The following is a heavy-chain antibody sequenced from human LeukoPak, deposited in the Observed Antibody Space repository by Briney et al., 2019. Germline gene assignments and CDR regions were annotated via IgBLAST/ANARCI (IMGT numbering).Heavy chain of an antibody. V-gene: IGHV3-23*01. CDR2: ISGSGGST. J-gene: IGHJ5*02. D-gene: IGHD3/OR15-3a*01. Sequence: GGSLRLSCAASGFTFSSYGMSWVRQAPGKGLEWVSAISGSGGSTYYADSVKGRFTISRDDSKNTLYLQMNSLRAGATAVYSCAKDPSGLSSATSPPPNWFVRSAGETLLTVSS. CDR1: GFTFSSYG. CDR3: AKDPSGLSSATSPPPNWFVR.